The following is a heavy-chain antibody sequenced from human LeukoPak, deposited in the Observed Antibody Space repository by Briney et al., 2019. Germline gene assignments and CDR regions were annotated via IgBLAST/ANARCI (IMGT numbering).Heavy chain of an antibody. V-gene: IGHV4-34*01. CDR2: IYHSGST. Sequence: SETLSLTCGVYGGSFSAYYWSWIRQPPGKGLEWIGEIYHSGSTNYNPSLKSRVTISVDTSKDQFSLKLSSVTAADTAVYYCASHMINLEAYCGGDCYSHFDYWGQGTLVTVSS. CDR1: GGSFSAYY. CDR3: ASHMINLEAYCGGDCYSHFDY. D-gene: IGHD2-21*02. J-gene: IGHJ4*02.